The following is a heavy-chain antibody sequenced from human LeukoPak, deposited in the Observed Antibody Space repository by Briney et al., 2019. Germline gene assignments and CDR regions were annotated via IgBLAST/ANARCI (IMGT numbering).Heavy chain of an antibody. CDR3: ARCSTCARSSGYYDAFDI. Sequence: KDGESLKISSKDSGGYWIGWVRQMPGKGLEWMGIIYPGTSDVRYSPSFQGQVTISGDGSTSTAYLQWSSLKASDTAMYYCARCSTCARSSGYYDAFDIWGQGTMVTVSS. CDR1: GGYW. V-gene: IGHV5-51*01. CDR2: IYPGTSDV. D-gene: IGHD3-22*01. J-gene: IGHJ3*02.